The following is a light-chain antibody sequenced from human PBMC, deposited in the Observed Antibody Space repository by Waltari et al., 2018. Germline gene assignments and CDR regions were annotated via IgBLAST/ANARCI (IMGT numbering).Light chain of an antibody. J-gene: IGLJ2*01. Sequence: QSVLTQPPSVSGAPGQRVIISCTGTRSTIGAGFDVHWYQQVPGAATRRLIYGNGNGPSGVPDRFSGSKSGASASLAITGLLPEDEADYYCQSFDSSMSGSVFGGGTKLTVL. V-gene: IGLV1-40*01. CDR1: RSTIGAGFD. CDR2: GNG. CDR3: QSFDSSMSGSV.